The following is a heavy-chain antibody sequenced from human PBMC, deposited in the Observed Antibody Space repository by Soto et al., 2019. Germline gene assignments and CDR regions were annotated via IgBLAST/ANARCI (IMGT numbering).Heavy chain of an antibody. D-gene: IGHD3-16*02. CDR2: LNGSGGST. V-gene: IGHV3-23*01. Sequence: GGSLRLSCAASGFTFSNYAMTWVRQAPGKGLEWVSGLNGSGGSTSSADSVKGRFAISRDNSKNTLYLQMNSLRDGDTAVYYCARGLSAGKGSQPDYWGQGTLVPVSS. J-gene: IGHJ4*02. CDR1: GFTFSNYA. CDR3: ARGLSAGKGSQPDY.